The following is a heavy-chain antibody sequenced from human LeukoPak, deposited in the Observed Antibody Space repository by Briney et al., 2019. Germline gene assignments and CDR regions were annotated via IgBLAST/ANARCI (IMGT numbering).Heavy chain of an antibody. CDR3: ARSHVDKAMVGGFDY. V-gene: IGHV3-30-3*01. CDR2: ISYDGSNK. Sequence: GSLRLSCAASGFTFSSYAMHWVRQAPGKGLEWVAVISYDGSNKYYADSVKGRFTISRDNSKNTLYLQMNSLRAEDTAVYYCARSHVDKAMVGGFDYWGQGTLVTVSS. CDR1: GFTFSSYA. J-gene: IGHJ4*02. D-gene: IGHD5-18*01.